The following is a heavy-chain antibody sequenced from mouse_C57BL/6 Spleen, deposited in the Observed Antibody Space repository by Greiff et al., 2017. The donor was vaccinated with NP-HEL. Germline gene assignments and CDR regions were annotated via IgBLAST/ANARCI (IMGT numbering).Heavy chain of an antibody. CDR3: AVIYYDYAWFAY. CDR2: INPYNGGT. D-gene: IGHD2-4*01. Sequence: EVQLQQSGPVLVKPGASVKMSCKASGYTFTDYYMNWVKQSHGKSLEWIGVINPYNGGTSYNQKFKGKATLTVDKSSSTAYMELNSLTSEDSAVYYCAVIYYDYAWFAYWGQGTLVTVSA. V-gene: IGHV1-19*01. J-gene: IGHJ3*01. CDR1: GYTFTDYY.